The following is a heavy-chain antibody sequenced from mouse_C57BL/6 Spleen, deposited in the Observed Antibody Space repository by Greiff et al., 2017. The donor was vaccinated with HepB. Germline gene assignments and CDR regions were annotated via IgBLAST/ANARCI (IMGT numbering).Heavy chain of an antibody. CDR1: GYSITSGYY. J-gene: IGHJ2*01. Sequence: EVKLMESGPGLVKPSQSLSLTCSVTGYSITSGYYWNWIRQFPGNKLEWMGYISYDGSNNYNPSLKNRISITRDTSKNQFFLKLNSVTTEDTATYYCARGTPITTVVATGYFDYWGQGTTLTVSS. CDR3: ARGTPITTVVATGYFDY. CDR2: ISYDGSN. D-gene: IGHD1-1*01. V-gene: IGHV3-6*01.